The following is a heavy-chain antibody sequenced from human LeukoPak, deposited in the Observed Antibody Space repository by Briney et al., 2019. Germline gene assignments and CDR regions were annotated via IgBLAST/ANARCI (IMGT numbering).Heavy chain of an antibody. J-gene: IGHJ4*02. Sequence: SETLSLTCTASGDSMSSYYWSWIRQPAGKGLEWIGRISSSGNTNYNPSLKSRVTMSVDTSRNQFSLKLNSVTAADTAVYYCARGSPSGWYGVGFDYWGQGTLVTVSS. CDR2: ISSSGNT. CDR1: GDSMSSYY. V-gene: IGHV4-4*07. D-gene: IGHD6-19*01. CDR3: ARGSPSGWYGVGFDY.